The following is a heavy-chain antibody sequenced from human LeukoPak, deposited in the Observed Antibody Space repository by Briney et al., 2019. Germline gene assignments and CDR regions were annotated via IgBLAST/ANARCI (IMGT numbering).Heavy chain of an antibody. J-gene: IGHJ5*02. D-gene: IGHD3-22*01. CDR3: ARGWAQKTYYYDSSGYYYLTNWFDP. Sequence: SVKVSCKASGGTFSSYAISWVRQAPGQGLEWMGGIIPIFGTANYAQKFQGRVTITTDESTSTAYMELSSLRSEDTAVYYCARGWAQKTYYYDSSGYYYLTNWFDPWGQGPRHTVSS. CDR1: GGTFSSYA. CDR2: IIPIFGTA. V-gene: IGHV1-69*05.